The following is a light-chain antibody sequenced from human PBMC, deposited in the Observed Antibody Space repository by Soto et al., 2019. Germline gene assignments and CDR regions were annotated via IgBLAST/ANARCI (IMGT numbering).Light chain of an antibody. CDR3: QHYNNWPPEYT. V-gene: IGKV3-15*01. CDR1: QSVSSS. Sequence: EIVVTQSPATLSVSPGERVTLSCRASQSVSSSLAWYQQRPGQAPRLLIYDTSTRAPGIAARFSGSGSGTEFTLTISSLQSEDVAVYYCQHYNNWPPEYTFGQGTKLEIK. J-gene: IGKJ2*01. CDR2: DTS.